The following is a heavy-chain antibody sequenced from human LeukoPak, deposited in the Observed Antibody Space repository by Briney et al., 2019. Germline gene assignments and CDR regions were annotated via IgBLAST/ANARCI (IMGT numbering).Heavy chain of an antibody. CDR3: AKRDNNDYYTGLHVFDI. J-gene: IGHJ3*02. CDR1: GFTFSDYA. V-gene: IGHV3-23*01. D-gene: IGHD3-22*01. Sequence: PGGSLRLSCAASGFTFSDYAMTWVRQAPGKGPEWVSGISGCGDKTYYTDCVKGRFTISRDNSKNTVDLQMNTLRAEDTAVYYCAKRDNNDYYTGLHVFDIWGQGTLVTVSS. CDR2: ISGCGDKT.